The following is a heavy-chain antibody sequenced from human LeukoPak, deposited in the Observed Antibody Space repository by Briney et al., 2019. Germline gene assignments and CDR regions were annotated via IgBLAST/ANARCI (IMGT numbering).Heavy chain of an antibody. D-gene: IGHD3-10*01. CDR3: ARGSGYAPYYYYGMDV. CDR1: GGSFSGYY. V-gene: IGHV4-34*01. J-gene: IGHJ6*02. Sequence: SETLSLTCAVYGGSFSGYYWSWIRQPPGKGLEWIGEINHSGSTNYNPSLKSRVTISVDTSKNQFSLKLSSVSAADTAVYYCARGSGYAPYYYYGMDVWGQGTTVTVSS. CDR2: INHSGST.